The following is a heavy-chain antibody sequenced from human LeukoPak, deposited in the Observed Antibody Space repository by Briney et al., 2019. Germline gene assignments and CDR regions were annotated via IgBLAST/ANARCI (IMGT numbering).Heavy chain of an antibody. D-gene: IGHD2-8*02. CDR1: GYTFTSYG. Sequence: ASVKVSCKASGYTFTSYGISWVRRAPGQGLEWMGWISAYNGHSNYAQKLQGRVTMTTDTSTSTAYMDLRSLRSDDTAVYYCATTNTGAFDIWGQGTMVTVSS. J-gene: IGHJ3*02. V-gene: IGHV1-18*01. CDR2: ISAYNGHS. CDR3: ATTNTGAFDI.